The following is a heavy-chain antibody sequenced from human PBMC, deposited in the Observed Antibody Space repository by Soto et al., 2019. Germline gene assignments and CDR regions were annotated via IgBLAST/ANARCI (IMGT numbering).Heavy chain of an antibody. CDR3: ARARIKSSSGCFDY. CDR2: ISSSSSYI. Sequence: EVQLVESGGGLVKPGGSLSLSCAAYGFTFSSYSMNWVRQAPGKGLEWVSSISSSSSYIYYADSVKGRFTISRANAKNSMYLQMNSLRAEDTAVYYCARARIKSSSGCFDYWGQGTLVTVSS. V-gene: IGHV3-21*01. CDR1: GFTFSSYS. J-gene: IGHJ4*02. D-gene: IGHD6-19*01.